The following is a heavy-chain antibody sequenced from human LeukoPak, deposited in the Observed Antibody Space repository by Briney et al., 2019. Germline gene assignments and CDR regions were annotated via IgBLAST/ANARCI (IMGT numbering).Heavy chain of an antibody. Sequence: PGGSPRLSCAASGFTFSSYAMSWVRQAPGKGLEWVSAISGSGGSTYYADSVKGRFTISRDNSKNTLYLQMNSLRAEDTAVYYCAKDGEGITVVGDLFDPWGQGTLVTVSS. CDR2: ISGSGGST. CDR1: GFTFSSYA. CDR3: AKDGEGITVVGDLFDP. J-gene: IGHJ5*02. V-gene: IGHV3-23*01. D-gene: IGHD3-10*01.